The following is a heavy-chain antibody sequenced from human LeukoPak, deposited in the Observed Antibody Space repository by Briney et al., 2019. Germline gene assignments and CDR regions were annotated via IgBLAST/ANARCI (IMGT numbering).Heavy chain of an antibody. D-gene: IGHD3-3*01. V-gene: IGHV3-30-3*01. CDR2: ISYDGSNK. J-gene: IGHJ6*02. CDR1: GFTFSSYA. CDR3: ARDSHYDLLYGMDV. Sequence: PGGSLRLSCAASGFTFSSYAMHWVRQAPGKGLEWVAVISYDGSNKYYADSVKGRFTISRDNSKNTLYLQMNSLRDEDTAVYYCARDSHYDLLYGMDVWGQGTTVTVSS.